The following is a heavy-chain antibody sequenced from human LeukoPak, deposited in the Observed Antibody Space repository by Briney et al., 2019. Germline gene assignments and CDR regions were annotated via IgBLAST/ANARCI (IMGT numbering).Heavy chain of an antibody. CDR3: ASLPWALY. V-gene: IGHV4-34*01. D-gene: IGHD7-27*01. Sequence: SETLSLTCAVYGGSFSGYYWSWIRQPPGKGLEWIGGINHSGSTNYNPSLKSRVTISVDTSKNQFSLKLSSVTAADTAVYYCASLPWALYWGQGTLVTVSS. J-gene: IGHJ4*02. CDR2: INHSGST. CDR1: GGSFSGYY.